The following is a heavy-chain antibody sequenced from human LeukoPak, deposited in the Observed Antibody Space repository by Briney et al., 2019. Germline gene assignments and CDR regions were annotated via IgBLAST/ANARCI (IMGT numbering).Heavy chain of an antibody. CDR3: ARITRTNYFDY. J-gene: IGHJ4*02. Sequence: GGSLRLSCAASGVTFTSTWMRWGRQAPGKGLEWVANIKQDGSEKSYVDSVKGRFTISRDNTKNSLYLRMNSLRAEDTAVYYCARITRTNYFDYWGQGTLVTVSS. CDR1: GVTFTSTW. CDR2: IKQDGSEK. D-gene: IGHD1-14*01. V-gene: IGHV3-7*01.